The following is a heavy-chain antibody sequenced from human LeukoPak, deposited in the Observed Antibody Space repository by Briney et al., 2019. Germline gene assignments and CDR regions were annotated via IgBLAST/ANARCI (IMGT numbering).Heavy chain of an antibody. V-gene: IGHV3-23*01. CDR3: AKDLNTISPPG. CDR1: GFPFSSYA. D-gene: IGHD2-2*01. CDR2: IGGTGTNT. J-gene: IGHJ4*02. Sequence: GGSLRLPCAASGFPFSSYAMSGARRAPGKGLEGVSTIGGTGTNTYYADSVKGRFTISRDNSKNTLYLQMNSLRAEDTAVYYCAKDLNTISPPGWGQGTLVTVSS.